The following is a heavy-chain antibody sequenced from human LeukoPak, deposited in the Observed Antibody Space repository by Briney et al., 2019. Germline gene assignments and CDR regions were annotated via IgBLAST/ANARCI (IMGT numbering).Heavy chain of an antibody. Sequence: GASVKVSCKASGGTFSSYAISWVRQAPGQGLEWMGGIIPIFGTANYAQKFQGRVTITTDESTSTAYMELSSLRSEDTAVYYCARGRWFGEKSPSDYWGQGTLVTVSS. CDR1: GGTFSSYA. D-gene: IGHD3-10*01. V-gene: IGHV1-69*05. J-gene: IGHJ4*02. CDR3: ARGRWFGEKSPSDY. CDR2: IIPIFGTA.